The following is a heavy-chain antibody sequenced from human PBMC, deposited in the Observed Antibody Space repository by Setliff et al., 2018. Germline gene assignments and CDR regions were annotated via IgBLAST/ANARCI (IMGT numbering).Heavy chain of an antibody. Sequence: ASVKVSCKASGYTFTSYYMHWVRQAPGQGLEWMGIINPSGGSTSYAQKFQGRVTMTRDTSTTTAYMELSSLRSDDTAVYYCATEGGSTITRHYMDVWGKGTTVTVSS. CDR3: ATEGGSTITRHYMDV. V-gene: IGHV1-46*01. CDR1: GYTFTSYY. D-gene: IGHD4-4*01. J-gene: IGHJ6*03. CDR2: INPSGGST.